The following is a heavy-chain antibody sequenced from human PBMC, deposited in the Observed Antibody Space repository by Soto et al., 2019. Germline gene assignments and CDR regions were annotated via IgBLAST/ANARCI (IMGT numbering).Heavy chain of an antibody. CDR1: GFTFGYYA. CDR3: ATMSESDY. J-gene: IGHJ4*02. CDR2: IRTKANGGTT. V-gene: IGHV3-49*04. Sequence: PGGSLRLSCTASGFTFGYYAMIWVRRAPGKGLEWVGFIRTKANGGTTDYAASVKGRFSISRDDSKTIAYLQMNSLKTEDTAVYYCATMSESDYWGQGTLVTVSS. D-gene: IGHD3-10*01.